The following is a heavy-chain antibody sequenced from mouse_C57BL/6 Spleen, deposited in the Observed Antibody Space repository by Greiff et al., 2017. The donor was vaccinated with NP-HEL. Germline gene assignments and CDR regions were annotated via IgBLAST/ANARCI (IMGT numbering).Heavy chain of an antibody. Sequence: EVKLQESGGGLVQPGGSMKLSCVASGFTFSNYWMNWVRQSPEKGLEWVAQIRLKSDNYATHYAESVKGRFTISRDDSKSSVYLQMNNLRAEDTGIYYCTEAMITTTGYFDVWGTGTTVTVSS. CDR3: TEAMITTTGYFDV. J-gene: IGHJ1*03. CDR2: IRLKSDNYAT. V-gene: IGHV6-3*01. D-gene: IGHD2-4*01. CDR1: GFTFSNYW.